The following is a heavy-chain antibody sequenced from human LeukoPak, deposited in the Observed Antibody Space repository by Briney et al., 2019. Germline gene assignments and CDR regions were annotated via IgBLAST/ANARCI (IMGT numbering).Heavy chain of an antibody. CDR2: INPSGGST. J-gene: IGHJ4*02. CDR1: GYTFTSYY. CDR3: ARDGGYGSAIYYFDY. V-gene: IGHV1-46*01. D-gene: IGHD3-10*01. Sequence: ASVKVSCKASGYTFTSYYMHWVRQAPGQGLEWMGIINPSGGSTTYAQKFQGRFTMTRDTSTSTVYMEVSSLRSEDTAVYYCARDGGYGSAIYYFDYWGRGTLVTVPS.